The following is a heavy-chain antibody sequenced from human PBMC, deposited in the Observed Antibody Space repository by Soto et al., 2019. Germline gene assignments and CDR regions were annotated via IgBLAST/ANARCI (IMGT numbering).Heavy chain of an antibody. CDR1: GFTFSDHH. J-gene: IGHJ5*02. V-gene: IGHV3-72*01. CDR3: ARVNANYDLDP. Sequence: GGSLRLSCAASGFTFSDHHMDWVRQAPGKGLEWVGRSRNKAKYYTTEYAASVKGRFTISRDDSENSLYVQMNSLKTEDTAVYYCARVNANYDLDPWGQGTLVTVSS. CDR2: SRNKAKYYTT. D-gene: IGHD3-3*01.